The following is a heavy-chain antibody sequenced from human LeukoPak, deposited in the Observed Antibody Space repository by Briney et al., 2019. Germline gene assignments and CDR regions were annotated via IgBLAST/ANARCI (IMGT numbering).Heavy chain of an antibody. D-gene: IGHD3-16*01. Sequence: GGSLRLSCAASGFTFSSYAMHWVRQAPGKGLEWVAVISYDGSNKYYADSVKGRFTISRDNSQNTLYLQMNRLRAEDTAVYYCGRDSLGGDYWGQGTLVTVSS. CDR3: GRDSLGGDY. J-gene: IGHJ4*02. CDR1: GFTFSSYA. V-gene: IGHV3-30*07. CDR2: ISYDGSNK.